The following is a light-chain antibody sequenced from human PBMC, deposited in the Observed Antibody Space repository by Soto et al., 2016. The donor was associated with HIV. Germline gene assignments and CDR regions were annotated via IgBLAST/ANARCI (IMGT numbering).Light chain of an antibody. CDR3: WQGTHWPPWT. CDR2: EVF. Sequence: DIVMTQTPVSLSVTPGQPASISCKSSQSLLHSDGKTYLYWYLQKPGQSPQLLIYEVFKRFSGVPDRFSGSGSGTDFTLKISRVEAEDVGVYYCWQGTHWPPWTFGQGTKVEVK. CDR1: QSLLHSDGKTY. J-gene: IGKJ1*01. V-gene: IGKV2-29*03.